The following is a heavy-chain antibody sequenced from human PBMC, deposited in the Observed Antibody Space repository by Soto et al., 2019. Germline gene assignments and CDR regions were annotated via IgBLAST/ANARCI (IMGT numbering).Heavy chain of an antibody. CDR2: ICCDGSNK. V-gene: IGHV3-33*01. J-gene: IGHJ4*02. Sequence: GGSLRLSCAASGFTFSSYGMHWVRQAPGKGLEWVAVICCDGSNKYYADSVKGRFTISRDNAKNTLYLQMNSLRAEDTAVYYCARDTPDYHILTGSLYYWGQGTLVTVSS. CDR1: GFTFSSYG. CDR3: ARDTPDYHILTGSLYY. D-gene: IGHD3-9*01.